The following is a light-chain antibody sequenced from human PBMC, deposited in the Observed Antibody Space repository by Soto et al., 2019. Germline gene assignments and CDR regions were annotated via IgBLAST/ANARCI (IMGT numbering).Light chain of an antibody. Sequence: AIRMTQSPSSFSASTGDRVTITCRASQGISSYLAWYQQKPGKAPKLLIYATSTLQSGVPSRFSGSGSRTYFTLTISCLQSEDFATYYCQQYYSYPRTFGQGTKVEIK. CDR3: QQYYSYPRT. V-gene: IGKV1-8*01. J-gene: IGKJ1*01. CDR2: ATS. CDR1: QGISSY.